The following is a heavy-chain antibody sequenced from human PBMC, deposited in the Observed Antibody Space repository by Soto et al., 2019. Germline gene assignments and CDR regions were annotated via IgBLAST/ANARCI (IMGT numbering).Heavy chain of an antibody. Sequence: QVQLVESGGGEVQPGRSLXXSCAXXGXXXXTXGMHWVRQTPGKGLEWVAVISYDGTNKFYSDSVKGRFTISRDNFKNTLTLQMNSLRADDTAVYSCAKDLQSYGDYDYYCYGMDVWGLGTRVTVSS. CDR2: ISYDGTNK. J-gene: IGHJ6*02. CDR3: AKDLQSYGDYDYYCYGMDV. CDR1: GXXXXTXG. V-gene: IGHV3-30*18. D-gene: IGHD4-17*01.